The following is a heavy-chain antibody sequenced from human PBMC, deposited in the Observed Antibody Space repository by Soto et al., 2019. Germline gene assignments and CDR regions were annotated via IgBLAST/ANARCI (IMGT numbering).Heavy chain of an antibody. CDR2: IYYSGSN. Sequence: SETLSLTCTVSGGSVSSGSYYWSWIRQPPGKGLEWIGYIYYSGSNNYNPSLKSRVTISVDTSKNQFSLKLGSVTAADTAVYYCARVYYDILTGYKNWFDPWGQGTLVTVSS. J-gene: IGHJ5*02. CDR1: GGSVSSGSYY. V-gene: IGHV4-61*01. D-gene: IGHD3-9*01. CDR3: ARVYYDILTGYKNWFDP.